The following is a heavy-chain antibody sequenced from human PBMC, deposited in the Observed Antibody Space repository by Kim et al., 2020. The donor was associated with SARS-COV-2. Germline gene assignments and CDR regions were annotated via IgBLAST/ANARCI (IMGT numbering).Heavy chain of an antibody. D-gene: IGHD2-21*01. J-gene: IGHJ6*03. V-gene: IGHV3-74*01. CDR3: ARANNCGGDCYYDYYYYMDV. Sequence: RITISRDNAKNPLYLQMNSLRAEDTAVYYCARANNCGGDCYYDYYYYMDVWGKGTTVTVSS.